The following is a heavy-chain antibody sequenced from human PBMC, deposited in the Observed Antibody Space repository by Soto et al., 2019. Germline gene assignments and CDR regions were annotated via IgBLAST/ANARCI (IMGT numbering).Heavy chain of an antibody. V-gene: IGHV3-64D*06. CDR2: ISSNGGST. J-gene: IGHJ3*02. Sequence: GGSLRLSCSASGFTFSSYAMHWVRQAPGKGLEYVSAISSNGGSTYYADSVKGRFTISRDNSKNTLYLQMSSLRAEDTAVYYFVNDIRPPPPNEAKRGSFDIWGQGTMVTVSS. CDR3: VNDIRPPPPNEAKRGSFDI. D-gene: IGHD1-1*01. CDR1: GFTFSSYA.